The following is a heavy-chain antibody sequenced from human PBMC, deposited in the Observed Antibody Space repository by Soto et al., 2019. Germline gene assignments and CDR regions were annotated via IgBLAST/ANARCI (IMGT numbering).Heavy chain of an antibody. Sequence: GASVKVSFQASGYTFTGYYMHWVRQAPGQGLEWMGWINPNSGDTNYAQKFQGWVTMTRDTSISTAYMELSRPRSDDTAVYYCARDGGGSSNAFDIWGQGTMVTVSS. CDR2: INPNSGDT. V-gene: IGHV1-2*04. D-gene: IGHD6-6*01. CDR3: ARDGGGSSNAFDI. CDR1: GYTFTGYY. J-gene: IGHJ3*02.